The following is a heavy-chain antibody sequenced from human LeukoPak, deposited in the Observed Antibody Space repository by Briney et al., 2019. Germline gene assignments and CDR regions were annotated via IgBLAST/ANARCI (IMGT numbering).Heavy chain of an antibody. D-gene: IGHD3-22*01. CDR1: GFTFSSYA. CDR2: ISYDGSNK. J-gene: IGHJ4*02. CDR3: AKSGPGPSTYYYDSSGYYQIDY. V-gene: IGHV3-30-3*02. Sequence: GGSLRLSCAASGFTFSSYAMHWVRQAPGKGLEWVAVISYDGSNKYNADSVKGRFTISRDNSKNTLYLQMNSLRAEDTAVYYCAKSGPGPSTYYYDSSGYYQIDYWGQGTLVTVSS.